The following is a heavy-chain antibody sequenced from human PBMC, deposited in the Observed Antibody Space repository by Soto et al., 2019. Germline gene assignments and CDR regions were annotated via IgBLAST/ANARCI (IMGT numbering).Heavy chain of an antibody. D-gene: IGHD3-3*01. CDR2: IYTSGST. V-gene: IGHV4-4*07. CDR3: ARGREIFGAVTPFEY. J-gene: IGHJ4*02. Sequence: PSETLSLTCTVSGGSISSYYWSWIRQPAGKGLEWIGRIYTSGSTNYNPSLKSRVTMSVDTSKNQFSLSLRSVTAADTAVYYCARGREIFGAVTPFEYWGQGTQVTVSS. CDR1: GGSISSYY.